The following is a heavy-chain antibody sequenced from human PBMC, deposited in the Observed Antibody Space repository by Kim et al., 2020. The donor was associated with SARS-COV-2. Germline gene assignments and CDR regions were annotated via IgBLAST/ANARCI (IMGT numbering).Heavy chain of an antibody. Sequence: ASVKVSCKASGYTFTSYGISWVRQAPGQGLEWMGWISAYNGNTNYAQKLQGRVTMTTDTSTSTAYMELRSLRSDDTAVYYCAREAYYYDSSGYYHCDYWGQGTLVTVSS. V-gene: IGHV1-18*01. CDR2: ISAYNGNT. J-gene: IGHJ4*02. D-gene: IGHD3-22*01. CDR3: AREAYYYDSSGYYHCDY. CDR1: GYTFTSYG.